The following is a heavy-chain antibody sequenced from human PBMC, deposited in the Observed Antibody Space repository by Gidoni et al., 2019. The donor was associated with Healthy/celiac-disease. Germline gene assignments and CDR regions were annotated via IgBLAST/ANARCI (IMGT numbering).Heavy chain of an antibody. CDR3: ARVIFYYDSSGNWFDP. Sequence: WISAYNGNTNYAQKLQGRVTMTTDTSTSTAYMELRSLRSDDTAVYYCARVIFYYDSSGNWFDPWGQGTLVTVSS. J-gene: IGHJ5*02. D-gene: IGHD3-22*01. V-gene: IGHV1-18*01. CDR2: ISAYNGNT.